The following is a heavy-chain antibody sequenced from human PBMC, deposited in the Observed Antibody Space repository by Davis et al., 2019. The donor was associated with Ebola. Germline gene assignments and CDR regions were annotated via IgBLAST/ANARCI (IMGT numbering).Heavy chain of an antibody. CDR2: INPNDGRT. D-gene: IGHD5-12*01. J-gene: IGHJ3*02. CDR1: RYTFTNYY. CDR3: TTPGGQDSGYDVFDI. Sequence: SVKVSCQASRYTFTNYYMHWVRQAPGHGLEWMGMINPNDGRTNYAQKFQGRVTETRDTSTTTVYMDLSSLRSEDTALYYCTTPGGQDSGYDVFDIWGQGTMVTVSS. V-gene: IGHV1-46*03.